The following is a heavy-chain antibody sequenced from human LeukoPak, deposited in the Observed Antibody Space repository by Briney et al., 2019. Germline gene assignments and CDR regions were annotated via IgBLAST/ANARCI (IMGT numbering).Heavy chain of an antibody. CDR1: GGSSSSGSYY. Sequence: SQTLSLTCTVSGGSSSSGSYYWSWIRQPAGKGLEWIGRIYTSGSTNYNPSLKSRVTISVDTSKNQFSLKLSSVTAADTAVYYCARDLMAGDYYYGMDVWGQGTTVTVSS. CDR3: ARDLMAGDYYYGMDV. V-gene: IGHV4-61*02. CDR2: IYTSGST. J-gene: IGHJ6*02. D-gene: IGHD5-24*01.